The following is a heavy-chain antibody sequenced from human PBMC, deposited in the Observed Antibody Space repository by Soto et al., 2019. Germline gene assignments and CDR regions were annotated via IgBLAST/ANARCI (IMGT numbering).Heavy chain of an antibody. Sequence: GGSLRLSCAASGFTFSSYGMHWVRQAPGKGLEWVAVISYDGSNKYYADSVKGRFTISRDNSKNTLYLQMNSLRADDTAVYYCAKDYGSGSLDYWGQGTLVTVSS. CDR1: GFTFSSYG. J-gene: IGHJ4*02. CDR3: AKDYGSGSLDY. D-gene: IGHD3-10*01. V-gene: IGHV3-30*18. CDR2: ISYDGSNK.